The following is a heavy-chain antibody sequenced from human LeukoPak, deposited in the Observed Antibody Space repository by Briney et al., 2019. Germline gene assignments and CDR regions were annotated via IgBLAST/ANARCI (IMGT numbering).Heavy chain of an antibody. CDR3: ATTTLGGSYPFDY. CDR2: ISYDGSNK. CDR1: GFTFSSYA. J-gene: IGHJ4*02. Sequence: GGSLRLSCAASGFTFSSYAMHWVRQAPGKGLEWVAVISYDGSNKYYADSVKGRFTISRDNSKNTPYLQMNSLRAEDTAVYYCATTTLGGSYPFDYWGQGTLVTVSS. D-gene: IGHD1-26*01. V-gene: IGHV3-30-3*01.